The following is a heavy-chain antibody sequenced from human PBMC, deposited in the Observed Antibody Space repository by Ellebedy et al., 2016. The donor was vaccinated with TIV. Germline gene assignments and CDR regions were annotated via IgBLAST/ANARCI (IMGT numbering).Heavy chain of an antibody. V-gene: IGHV3-23*01. J-gene: IGHJ4*02. D-gene: IGHD2-2*02. CDR1: GFTFSSYA. Sequence: PGGSLRLSCEASGFTFSSYAMSWVRQAPGKGLEWVSAITGSGGGTYYADSVKGRFTISRDNSKNTFYLHMNSLRAEDTALYYCAKGYMSPFDYWGQGNLVTVSS. CDR3: AKGYMSPFDY. CDR2: ITGSGGGT.